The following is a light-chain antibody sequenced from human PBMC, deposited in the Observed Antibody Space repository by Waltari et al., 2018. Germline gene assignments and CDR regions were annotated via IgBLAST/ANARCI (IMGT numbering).Light chain of an antibody. CDR2: WAS. Sequence: DIVMTQSPDSLAVSLGERATINCKSSQSVLYSSNNKNYLAWYQQKPGQPPKRLIYWASTRESGVPDRFSGSGSGTDVTLTISSLQAEDVAVYYCQQYYTTPLTFGPGTKVDIK. CDR3: QQYYTTPLT. CDR1: QSVLYSSNNKNY. V-gene: IGKV4-1*01. J-gene: IGKJ3*01.